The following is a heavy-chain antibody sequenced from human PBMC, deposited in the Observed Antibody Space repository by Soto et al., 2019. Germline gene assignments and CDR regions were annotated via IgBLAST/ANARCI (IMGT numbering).Heavy chain of an antibody. CDR1: GFTFSIYE. CDR2: SSSSGSTI. Sequence: PGGSLRLSCAASGFTFSIYEMNWVRQAPGKGLEWVSYSSSSGSTIFYADSVKGRFTISRDNAKNSLYLQMNSLRGEDTALYYCARASAYTLDYYYYGMDVWGQGTTVTVSS. V-gene: IGHV3-48*03. J-gene: IGHJ6*02. CDR3: ARASAYTLDYYYYGMDV. D-gene: IGHD4-4*01.